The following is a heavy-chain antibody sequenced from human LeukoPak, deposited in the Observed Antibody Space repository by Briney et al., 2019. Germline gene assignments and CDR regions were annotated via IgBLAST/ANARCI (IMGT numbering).Heavy chain of an antibody. D-gene: IGHD6-6*01. CDR2: VYPGDSDT. Sequence: GESLKISCKTSGYSFTTYWIGWVRQMPGKGLEWMAIVYPGDSDTLYNPSFQGQVTISADKSISTTYLQWSSLKASDNALYYCAVQSRTINARPFDYWGQGTLVTVSS. J-gene: IGHJ4*02. V-gene: IGHV5-51*01. CDR3: AVQSRTINARPFDY. CDR1: GYSFTTYW.